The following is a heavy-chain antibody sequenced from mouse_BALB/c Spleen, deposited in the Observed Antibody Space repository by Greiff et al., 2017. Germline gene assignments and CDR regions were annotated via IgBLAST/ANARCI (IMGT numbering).Heavy chain of an antibody. CDR3: ARDGERHPATVFAY. CDR1: GFTFSDYY. D-gene: IGHD1-2*01. V-gene: IGHV5-4*02. CDR2: ISDGGSYT. Sequence: EVKLMESGGGLVKPGGSLKLSCAASGFTFSDYYMYWVRQTPEKRLEWVATISDGGSYTYYPDSVKGRFTISRDNAKNNLYLQMSSLKSEDTAMYYCARDGERHPATVFAYWGQGTLVTVSA. J-gene: IGHJ3*01.